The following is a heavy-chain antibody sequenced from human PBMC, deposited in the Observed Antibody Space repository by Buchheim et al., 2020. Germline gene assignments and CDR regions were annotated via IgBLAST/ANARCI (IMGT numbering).Heavy chain of an antibody. CDR1: GFTFTNYA. J-gene: IGHJ4*02. Sequence: EVQLLESGGGSVQPGGSLRLSCAASGFTFTNYAMSWVRQAPGKGLEWVSGFSDSGGSTYYADSVKGRFTISRENSKNMLYLQMNSLRADDTAIYYCAKGPYGDNARLSRYLDYWGQGTL. V-gene: IGHV3-23*01. CDR3: AKGPYGDNARLSRYLDY. CDR2: FSDSGGST. D-gene: IGHD4-17*01.